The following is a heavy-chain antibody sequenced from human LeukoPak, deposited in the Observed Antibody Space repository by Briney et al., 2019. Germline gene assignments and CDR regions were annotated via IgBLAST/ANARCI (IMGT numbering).Heavy chain of an antibody. CDR1: GFTLSSYE. CDR3: ARDHSAVAGKFDY. CDR2: ISSSGSTI. Sequence: GGSLRLSCVASGFTLSSYEMNWVRQAPGKGLEWVSYISSSGSTIYYADSVKGRFTISRDNAKNSLYLQMNSLRAEDTAVYYCARDHSAVAGKFDYWGQGTLVTVSS. V-gene: IGHV3-48*03. D-gene: IGHD6-19*01. J-gene: IGHJ4*02.